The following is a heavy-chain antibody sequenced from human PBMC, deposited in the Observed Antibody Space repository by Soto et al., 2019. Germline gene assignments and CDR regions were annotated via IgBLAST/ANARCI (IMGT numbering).Heavy chain of an antibody. CDR2: IYFRGNT. CDR1: GDSINSDKYY. V-gene: IGHV4-39*01. D-gene: IGHD3-9*01. J-gene: IGHJ4*02. Sequence: PSETLSITCSVSGDSINSDKYYWGWIRQPPGKGLEWIGSIYFRGNTYYNPSLQTRVTISLDKSKSQFSLKLNPVTAADSAVYFCARLEGLATISYYFDFWGQGALVTVSS. CDR3: ARLEGLATISYYFDF.